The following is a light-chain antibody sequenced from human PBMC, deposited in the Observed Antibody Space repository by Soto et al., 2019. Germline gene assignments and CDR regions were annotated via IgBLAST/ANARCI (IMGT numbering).Light chain of an antibody. J-gene: IGKJ3*01. Sequence: EIVLTQSPGTLSLSPGERATLSCRASQSVSSSYLAWYQQKPGQAPRLLIYGASSRSTGIPDRVSGRGSGTVFALTISSQEPEDFAVYYCQHYGGSFVFGPGTKVDIK. V-gene: IGKV3-20*01. CDR3: QHYGGSFV. CDR1: QSVSSSY. CDR2: GAS.